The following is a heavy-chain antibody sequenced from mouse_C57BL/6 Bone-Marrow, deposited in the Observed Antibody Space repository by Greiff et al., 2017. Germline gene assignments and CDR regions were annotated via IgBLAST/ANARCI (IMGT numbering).Heavy chain of an antibody. V-gene: IGHV1-64*01. CDR2: IHPNSGST. Sequence: QVQLQQPGAELVKPGASVKLSCKASGYTFTSYWMHWVKQRPGQGLEWIGMIHPNSGSTNYNEKFKSKATLTVDKSSSTAYMQLSSLASEDSGVYCCATLCGYDVGGAYWGQGTLVTVSA. J-gene: IGHJ3*01. D-gene: IGHD2-2*01. CDR1: GYTFTSYW. CDR3: ATLCGYDVGGAY.